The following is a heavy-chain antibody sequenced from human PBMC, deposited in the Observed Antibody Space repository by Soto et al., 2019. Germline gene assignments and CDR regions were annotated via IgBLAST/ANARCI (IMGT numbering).Heavy chain of an antibody. CDR3: ARSSGWYVWFDP. CDR2: IIPIFGTA. V-gene: IGHV1-69*13. J-gene: IGHJ5*02. Sequence: SVKVSCKASGGTFSSYAITWVRQAPGQGLEWMGGIIPIFGTANYAQKFQARVTITADESTSTAYMELSSLRSEDTAVYCCARSSGWYVWFDPWGQGTLVTVSS. D-gene: IGHD6-13*01. CDR1: GGTFSSYA.